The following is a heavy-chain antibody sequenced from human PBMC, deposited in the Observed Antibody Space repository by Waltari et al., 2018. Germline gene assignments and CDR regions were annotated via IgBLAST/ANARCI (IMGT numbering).Heavy chain of an antibody. CDR1: GYTFRDNY. CDR2: LNPASGAT. D-gene: IGHD6-6*01. CDR3: ARDVRRAFDV. J-gene: IGHJ3*01. Sequence: QVQLVQSGAEVKKPGASVEVSCKASGYTFRDNYIHWVRQAPGQGLEWMGWLNPASGATNSAEEFRGRLTMTSDTSTTTAFMALTGLTTDDTAVYYCARDVRRAFDVWGQGTMVAVSS. V-gene: IGHV1-2*02.